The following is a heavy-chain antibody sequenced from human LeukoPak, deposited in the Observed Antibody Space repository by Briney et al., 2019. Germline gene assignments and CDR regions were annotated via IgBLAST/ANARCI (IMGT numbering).Heavy chain of an antibody. J-gene: IGHJ5*02. D-gene: IGHD1-7*01. Sequence: ASVTVSCKASGGTFSSYAISWVRQAPGQGLEWMGGIIPIFGTANYAQKFQGRVTITADESTSTAYMELSSLRSEDTAVYYCARGRLELNNWFDPWGQGTLVTVSS. CDR1: GGTFSSYA. CDR2: IIPIFGTA. CDR3: ARGRLELNNWFDP. V-gene: IGHV1-69*13.